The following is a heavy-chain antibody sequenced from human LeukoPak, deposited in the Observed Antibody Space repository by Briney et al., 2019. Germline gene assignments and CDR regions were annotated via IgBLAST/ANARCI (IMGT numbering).Heavy chain of an antibody. J-gene: IGHJ6*03. CDR2: IFHSGNT. D-gene: IGHD2-15*01. CDR1: GGSISSYY. CDR3: ARNTPGYYCMDV. Sequence: SETLSLTCTVSGGSISSYYWSWIRQPPGKGLEWIGNIFHSGNTYYNPSLKSRVTVSVDGSKNQFSLELSSVTAADTAVYYCARNTPGYYCMDVWGTGTTVTASS. V-gene: IGHV4-59*12.